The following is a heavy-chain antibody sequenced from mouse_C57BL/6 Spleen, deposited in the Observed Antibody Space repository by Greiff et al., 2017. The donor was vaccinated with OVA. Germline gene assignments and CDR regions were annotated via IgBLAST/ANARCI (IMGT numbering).Heavy chain of an antibody. D-gene: IGHD2-1*01. CDR3: AKNEGNSANYFDY. CDR1: GFSLTSYG. Sequence: QVQLQQSGPGLVQPSQSLSITCTASGFSLTSYGVHWVRQSPGKGLEWLGVIWRGGGTDYNAAFMSRLSITKDNTKSQVFFKMNSLQADDTAIYYCAKNEGNSANYFDYWGQGTTLTVSS. V-gene: IGHV2-5*01. CDR2: IWRGGGT. J-gene: IGHJ2*01.